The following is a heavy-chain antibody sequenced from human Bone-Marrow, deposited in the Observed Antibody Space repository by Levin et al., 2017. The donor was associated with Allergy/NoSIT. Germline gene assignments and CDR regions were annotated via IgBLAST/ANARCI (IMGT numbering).Heavy chain of an antibody. V-gene: IGHV3-23*01. CDR2: ISGSVGAT. CDR1: GLTFNIYA. D-gene: IGHD2-15*01. CDR3: ARADCSPSCPLDY. Sequence: GESLKISCEVSGLTFNIYAMNWVRQAPGKGLEWISVISGSVGATQYAASVKGRFTISRDTSKNMVYLEMSNLSVEDTAVYFCARADCSPSCPLDYWGQGTLVAVSS. J-gene: IGHJ4*02.